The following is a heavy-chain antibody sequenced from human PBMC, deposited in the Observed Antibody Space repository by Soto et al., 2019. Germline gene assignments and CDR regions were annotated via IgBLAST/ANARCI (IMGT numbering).Heavy chain of an antibody. CDR1: GYIFTSYA. J-gene: IGHJ1*01. CDR3: ARDYDDYGTL. V-gene: IGHV1-3*01. Sequence: ASVKGSCKASGYIFTSYAMHWVRQAPGQRLEWMGWINAGNGNTKYSQKFQGRVTITRDTSARIAYMELSSLRSEDTAVYYCARDYDDYGTLWGQGTLVTVSS. D-gene: IGHD4-17*01. CDR2: INAGNGNT.